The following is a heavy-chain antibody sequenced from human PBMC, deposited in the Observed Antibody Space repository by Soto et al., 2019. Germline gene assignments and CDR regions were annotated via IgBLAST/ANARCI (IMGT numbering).Heavy chain of an antibody. CDR1: GFTVSGDD. Sequence: GGSLRLSCAASGFTVSGDDMSLIRQAPGEGLEWVSVSYSGGSVNYAAPVKGRFSISRDDSKNTLYLQMNSLRAEDTAVYYCVRDILGALDYWGQGILVTVSS. J-gene: IGHJ4*02. CDR2: SYSGGSV. V-gene: IGHV3-53*01. D-gene: IGHD1-26*01. CDR3: VRDILGALDY.